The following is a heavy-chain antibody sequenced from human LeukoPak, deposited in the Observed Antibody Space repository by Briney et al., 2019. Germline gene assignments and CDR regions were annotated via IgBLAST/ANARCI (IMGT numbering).Heavy chain of an antibody. CDR2: IYYSGST. J-gene: IGHJ4*02. CDR1: Y. CDR3: ARGASSGWYFSFDY. Sequence: YWIGWVRQMPGEGLEWIGYIYYSGSTYYNPSLKSRVTISVDTSKNQFSLKLSSVTAADTAVYYCARGASSGWYFSFDYWGQGTLVTVSS. D-gene: IGHD6-19*01. V-gene: IGHV4-31*02.